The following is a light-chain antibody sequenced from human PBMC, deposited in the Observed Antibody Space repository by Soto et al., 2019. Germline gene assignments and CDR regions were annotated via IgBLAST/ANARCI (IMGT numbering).Light chain of an antibody. Sequence: DIQMTQSPSSLSASVRDSVTITCRASQNIRNYLNWYQQKPGRAPKILIYAASSLHSGVPSRFSGGGSGTDFTLTITSLQPEDFATYYCQQSYSSPWTFGQGTKVEIK. J-gene: IGKJ1*01. CDR3: QQSYSSPWT. CDR2: AAS. V-gene: IGKV1-39*01. CDR1: QNIRNY.